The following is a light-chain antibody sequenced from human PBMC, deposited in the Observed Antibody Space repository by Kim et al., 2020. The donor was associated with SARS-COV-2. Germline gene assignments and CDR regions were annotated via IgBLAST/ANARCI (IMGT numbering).Light chain of an antibody. CDR3: NSRDSSGNYLV. J-gene: IGLJ3*02. V-gene: IGLV3-19*01. CDR1: SLRNYY. Sequence: ELTQDPAVSVALGQTVRITCHGDSLRNYYASWYQQRPGQAPVLVMYHKTNRPSGIPERFSGSSSGNTASLTITGAQAEDEADYYCNSRDSSGNYLVFGGGTADRP. CDR2: HKT.